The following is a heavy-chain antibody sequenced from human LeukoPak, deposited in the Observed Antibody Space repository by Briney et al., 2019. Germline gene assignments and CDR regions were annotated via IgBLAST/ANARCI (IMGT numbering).Heavy chain of an antibody. Sequence: GGSLRLSCAASGFTFSSYTMHWVRQAPGKGLEWVAVISYVGSNKYYPDSVKGRFTISRDNSKNTLNLQMNSLRAEDTAVYYCARDGLYSQIDFDYWGQGTLVTVSS. D-gene: IGHD2-15*01. V-gene: IGHV3-30-3*01. CDR1: GFTFSSYT. CDR2: ISYVGSNK. CDR3: ARDGLYSQIDFDY. J-gene: IGHJ4*02.